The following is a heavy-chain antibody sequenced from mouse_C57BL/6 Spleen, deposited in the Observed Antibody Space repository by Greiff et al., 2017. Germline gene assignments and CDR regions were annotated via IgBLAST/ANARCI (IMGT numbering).Heavy chain of an antibody. Sequence: QVQLQQPGAELVRPGSSVKLSCKASGYTFTSYWMHWVKQRPIQGLEWIGNIDPSDSDTHYNQKFKDKATLTVDKSSSTAYMQLSSLTSEDSAVYYCARVYYSNYYYFDYWGQGTTLTVSS. J-gene: IGHJ2*01. CDR3: ARVYYSNYYYFDY. V-gene: IGHV1-52*01. CDR1: GYTFTSYW. D-gene: IGHD2-5*01. CDR2: IDPSDSDT.